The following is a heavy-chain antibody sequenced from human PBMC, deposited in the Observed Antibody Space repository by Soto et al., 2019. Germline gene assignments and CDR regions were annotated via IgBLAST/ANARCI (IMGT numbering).Heavy chain of an antibody. V-gene: IGHV4-31*03. CDR1: GGSISSGGYY. J-gene: IGHJ4*02. CDR2: IYYSGST. D-gene: IGHD1-26*01. CDR3: ARGFRYSGSHYFDY. Sequence: PSETLSLTCTVSGGSISSGGYYWSWIRQHPGKGLEWIGYIYYSGSTYYNPSLKSRVTISVDTSKNQFSLKLSSVTAADTAVYYCARGFRYSGSHYFDYWGQGTLVTVSS.